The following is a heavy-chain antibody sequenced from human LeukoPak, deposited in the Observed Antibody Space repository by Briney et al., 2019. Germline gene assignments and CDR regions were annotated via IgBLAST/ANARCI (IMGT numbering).Heavy chain of an antibody. CDR3: AKGGYSSWFDP. Sequence: SGGSLRLSCTASGFTFSSYAMTWVRQAPGKGLEWVSTIRISETHYADSVKGRFTISRDNSKNTLYMQMNTLRAEDTAVYYCAKGGYSSWFDPWGQGTLVTVSS. CDR2: IRISET. V-gene: IGHV3-23*01. CDR1: GFTFSSYA. J-gene: IGHJ5*02. D-gene: IGHD5-18*01.